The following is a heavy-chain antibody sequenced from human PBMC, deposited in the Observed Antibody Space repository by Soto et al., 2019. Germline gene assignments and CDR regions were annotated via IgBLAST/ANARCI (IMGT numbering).Heavy chain of an antibody. V-gene: IGHV3-30-3*01. D-gene: IGHD6-19*01. CDR3: ARDPYSSGPYYYYGMDV. CDR2: ISYDGSNK. J-gene: IGHJ6*02. CDR1: GFTFSSYA. Sequence: HPGGSLRLSCAASGFTFSSYAMHWVRQAPGKGLEWVAVISYDGSNKYYADSVKGRFTISRDNSKNTLYLQMNSLRAEDTAVYYCARDPYSSGPYYYYGMDVWGQGTTVTVSS.